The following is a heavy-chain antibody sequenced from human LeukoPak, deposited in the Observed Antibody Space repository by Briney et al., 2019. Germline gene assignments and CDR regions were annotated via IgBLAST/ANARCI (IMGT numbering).Heavy chain of an antibody. Sequence: ASVKVSCKASGHTFTSHDINWVRQATGQGLEWMGWMSPNSGDTGYAQKFQGRVTMTSDSSISTAYMELSSLRSEDTAIYYCVRTPPNWGFDYWGQGTLVTVSS. CDR2: MSPNSGDT. D-gene: IGHD7-27*01. J-gene: IGHJ4*02. CDR1: GHTFTSHD. V-gene: IGHV1-8*01. CDR3: VRTPPNWGFDY.